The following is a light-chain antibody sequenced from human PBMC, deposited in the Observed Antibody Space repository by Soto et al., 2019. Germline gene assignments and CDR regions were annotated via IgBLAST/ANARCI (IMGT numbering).Light chain of an antibody. CDR1: QSVSSSY. CDR3: QQYSRSPWT. V-gene: IGKV3-20*01. J-gene: IGKJ1*01. CDR2: DAS. Sequence: EIVLTQSPGTLSLSPGERATLSCRASQSVSSSYLAWYQQKHGQYPRLLIYDASSRATGIADRFSGSGSGKCFTLTISSLEPEDFAVNYCQQYSRSPWTFGQGTKVEIK.